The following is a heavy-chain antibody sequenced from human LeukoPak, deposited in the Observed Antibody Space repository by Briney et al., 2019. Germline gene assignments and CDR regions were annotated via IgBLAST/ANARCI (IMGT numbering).Heavy chain of an antibody. D-gene: IGHD2-15*01. J-gene: IGHJ6*02. CDR2: ISSSGSTI. V-gene: IGHV3-11*01. CDR1: GFTVSSNY. Sequence: GGSLRLSCAASGFTVSSNYMSWVRQAPGKGLEWVSYISSSGSTIYYADSVKGRFTISRDNAKNSLYLQMNSLRAEDTAVYYCARDQVGYCSGGSCYGYYYGMDVWGQGTTVTVSS. CDR3: ARDQVGYCSGGSCYGYYYGMDV.